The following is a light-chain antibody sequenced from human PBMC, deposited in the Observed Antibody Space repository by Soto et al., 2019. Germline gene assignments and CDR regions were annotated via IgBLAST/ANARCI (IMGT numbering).Light chain of an antibody. CDR3: QQLNSYPSIT. J-gene: IGKJ5*01. CDR1: QSISRN. Sequence: EIVMTQSPATLSLCPGERATLSCRASQSISRNLACYQQKPGHAPRLLISGTFSRATGIPDRFSGSGSGTDFTLTISRLEPEDFATYYCQQLNSYPSITFGQGTRLEIK. V-gene: IGKV3D-15*01. CDR2: GTF.